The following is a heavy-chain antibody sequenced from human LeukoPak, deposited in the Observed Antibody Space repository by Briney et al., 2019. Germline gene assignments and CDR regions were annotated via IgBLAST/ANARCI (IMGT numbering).Heavy chain of an antibody. J-gene: IGHJ4*02. Sequence: PGGSLRLSCAASGFTFSSYAMHWVRQAPGKGLEWVAVISYDGSNKYYADSVKGRFTISRDNSKNTLYLQMNSLRAEDTAVYYCARVDTAMVKVYYFDYWGQGTLVTVSS. CDR1: GFTFSSYA. D-gene: IGHD5-18*01. V-gene: IGHV3-30*04. CDR3: ARVDTAMVKVYYFDY. CDR2: ISYDGSNK.